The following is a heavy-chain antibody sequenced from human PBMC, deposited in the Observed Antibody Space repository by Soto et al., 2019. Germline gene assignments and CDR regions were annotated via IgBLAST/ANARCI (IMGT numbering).Heavy chain of an antibody. Sequence: AXGSLTLSFAASGFTFDEYTMQLVRQAPGKGLEWVSLISWDGGITYYADSVKGRFTISRDNSKNSLYLQMNSLTTEDTALYYCATAGAYNYGSYFDYWGQGTLVTVSS. D-gene: IGHD5-18*01. J-gene: IGHJ4*02. CDR1: GFTFDEYT. CDR3: ATAGAYNYGSYFDY. CDR2: ISWDGGIT. V-gene: IGHV3-43*01.